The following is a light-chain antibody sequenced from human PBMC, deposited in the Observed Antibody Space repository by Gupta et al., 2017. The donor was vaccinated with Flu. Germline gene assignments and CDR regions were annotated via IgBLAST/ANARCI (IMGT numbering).Light chain of an antibody. J-gene: IGKJ5*01. CDR1: QSVKNN. CDR2: GAS. V-gene: IGKV3-15*01. Sequence: EIVMTQSPATLSVSPGERATLSCRASQSVKNNLAWYQQKPGQAPRLLIYGASTRATGIPARFSRSGSGTEFTLTISSRQSEDFAVYYCQQYNDWPATTFGQGTRMEI. CDR3: QQYNDWPATT.